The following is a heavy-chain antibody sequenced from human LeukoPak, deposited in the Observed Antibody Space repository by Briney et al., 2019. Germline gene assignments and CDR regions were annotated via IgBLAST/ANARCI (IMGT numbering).Heavy chain of an antibody. V-gene: IGHV1-8*01. CDR3: ARWATRYYYYYYMDV. J-gene: IGHJ6*03. CDR1: VYTFTSYD. Sequence: GASVNVSCKASVYTFTSYDINWVRQASGQGLEWMGWMNPNSGNTGYAQKFQGRVTMTRNTSISTAYMELSSLRSEDTAVYYCARWATRYYYYYYMDVWGKGTTVTVSS. CDR2: MNPNSGNT. D-gene: IGHD2-15*01.